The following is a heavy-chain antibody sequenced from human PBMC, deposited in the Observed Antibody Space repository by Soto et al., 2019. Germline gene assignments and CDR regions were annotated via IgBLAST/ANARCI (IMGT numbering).Heavy chain of an antibody. Sequence: ASVRVSCKAAGGTFSSYAISWVRQAPGQGLEWMGGIIPIFGTANYAQKFQGRVTITADESTSTAYMELSSLRSEDTAVYYCARGSAGGDYVLEYWGQGTLVTVSS. D-gene: IGHD4-17*01. CDR3: ARGSAGGDYVLEY. CDR1: GGTFSSYA. CDR2: IIPIFGTA. J-gene: IGHJ4*02. V-gene: IGHV1-69*13.